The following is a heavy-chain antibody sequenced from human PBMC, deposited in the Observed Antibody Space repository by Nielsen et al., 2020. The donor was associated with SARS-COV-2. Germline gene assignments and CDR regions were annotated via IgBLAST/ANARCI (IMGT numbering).Heavy chain of an antibody. Sequence: GESLKISCAASGFTFSSYSMNWVRQAPGKGLEWVSSISSSSSSYIYYADSVKGRFTISRDNAKNSLYLQMNSLRAEDTAVYYCAGDSPPGYSSSGGDDAFDIWGQGTMVTVSS. CDR2: ISSSSSSYI. CDR3: AGDSPPGYSSSGGDDAFDI. D-gene: IGHD6-13*01. CDR1: GFTFSSYS. J-gene: IGHJ3*02. V-gene: IGHV3-21*01.